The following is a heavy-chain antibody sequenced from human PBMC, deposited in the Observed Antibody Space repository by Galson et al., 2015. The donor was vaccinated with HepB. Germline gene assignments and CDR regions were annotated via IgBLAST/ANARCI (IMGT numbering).Heavy chain of an antibody. Sequence: CAISGDSVSSNSAAWNWIRQSPSRGLGWLGRTYYRSKWYNDYAVYVKSRITINPDTSKNQFSLQLNSVTTEDKAVYYCARGSPTIFGVVIVHLGQGTLVTVSS. CDR1: GDSVSSNSAA. CDR2: TYYRSKWYN. D-gene: IGHD3-3*01. J-gene: IGHJ4*02. V-gene: IGHV6-1*01. CDR3: ARGSPTIFGVVIVH.